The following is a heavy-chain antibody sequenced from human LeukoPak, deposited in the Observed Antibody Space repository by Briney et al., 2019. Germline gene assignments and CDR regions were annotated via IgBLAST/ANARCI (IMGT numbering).Heavy chain of an antibody. V-gene: IGHV4-30-4*08. CDR1: GGSISSGDYY. CDR3: AREKGGSYLFDY. CDR2: IYYSGST. Sequence: SQTLSLTCTVSGGSISSGDYYWSWIRQPPWKGLEWIGYIYYSGSTYYNPSLKSRVTISVDTSKNQFSLKLSSVTAADTAVYYCAREKGGSYLFDYWGQGTLVTVSS. D-gene: IGHD1-26*01. J-gene: IGHJ4*02.